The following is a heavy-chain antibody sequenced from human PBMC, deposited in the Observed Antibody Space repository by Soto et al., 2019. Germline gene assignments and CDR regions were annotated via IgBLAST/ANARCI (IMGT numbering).Heavy chain of an antibody. CDR1: GFTFSSYG. J-gene: IGHJ4*02. Sequence: GSLRLSCAASGFTFSSYGMHWVRQAPGKELEWVAVIWYDGSNKYYADSVKGRFTISRDNSKNTLYLQMNSLRAEDTAVYYCAREGIPHSGYDRGNIDYWGQGTLVTVSS. CDR2: IWYDGSNK. CDR3: AREGIPHSGYDRGNIDY. D-gene: IGHD5-12*01. V-gene: IGHV3-33*01.